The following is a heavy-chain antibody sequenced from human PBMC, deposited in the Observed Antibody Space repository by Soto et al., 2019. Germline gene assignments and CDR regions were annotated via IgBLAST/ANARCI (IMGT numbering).Heavy chain of an antibody. CDR1: GFTVSSNY. CDR2: IYSGGST. Sequence: EVQLVESGGGLIQPGGSLRLSCAASGFTVSSNYMSWVRQAPGKGLEWVSVIYSGGSTYYADSVKGRSTISRDNSKNTLYLQMNSLRAEDTAVYYCASIAALHYYYGMDVWGQGTTVTVSS. CDR3: ASIAALHYYYGMDV. V-gene: IGHV3-53*01. D-gene: IGHD6-25*01. J-gene: IGHJ6*02.